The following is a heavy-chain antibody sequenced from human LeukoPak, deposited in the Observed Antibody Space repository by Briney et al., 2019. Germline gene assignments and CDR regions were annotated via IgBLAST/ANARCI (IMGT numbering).Heavy chain of an antibody. CDR3: ARLNQYQLLEALNWFDP. J-gene: IGHJ5*02. CDR2: ISPGDSDT. Sequence: GESLKISCKGSGYSFTDYWIGWVRQMPGKGLEWMGIISPGDSDTRYNPSFQGQVTISADKSINTAYLQWSGLKASDTAMYYCARLNQYQLLEALNWFDPWGQGTLVTVSS. CDR1: GYSFTDYW. V-gene: IGHV5-51*01. D-gene: IGHD2-2*01.